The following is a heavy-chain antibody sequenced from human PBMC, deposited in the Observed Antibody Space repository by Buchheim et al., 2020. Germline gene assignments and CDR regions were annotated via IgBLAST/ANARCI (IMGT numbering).Heavy chain of an antibody. J-gene: IGHJ5*02. D-gene: IGHD1-26*01. CDR2: INPNSGGT. CDR1: GYTFTGYY. CDR3: AREMEVGAHTEGGWFDP. V-gene: IGHV1-2*04. Sequence: QVQLVQSGAEVKKPGASVKVSCKASGYTFTGYYMHWVRQAPGQGLEWMGWINPNSGGTNYAQKFQGWVTMTRDTSISTAYMKLSRLRSDDTAVYYCAREMEVGAHTEGGWFDPWGQGTL.